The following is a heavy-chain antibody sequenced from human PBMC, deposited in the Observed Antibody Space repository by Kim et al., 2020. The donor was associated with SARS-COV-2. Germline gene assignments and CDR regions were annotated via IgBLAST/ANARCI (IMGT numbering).Heavy chain of an antibody. CDR3: ARHGSSWHNWFDP. Sequence: GESLKISCKGSGYSFTSYWISWVRQMPGKGLEWMGRIDPSDSYTNYSPSFQGHVTISADKSISTAYLQWSSLKASDTAMYYCARHGSSWHNWFDPWGQGTLVTVSS. V-gene: IGHV5-10-1*01. J-gene: IGHJ5*02. CDR2: IDPSDSYT. CDR1: GYSFTSYW. D-gene: IGHD6-13*01.